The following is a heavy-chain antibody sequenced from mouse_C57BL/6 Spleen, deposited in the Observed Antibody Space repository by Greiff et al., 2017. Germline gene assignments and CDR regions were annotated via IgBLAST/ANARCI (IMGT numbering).Heavy chain of an antibody. CDR3: ARNGYGNGYFEV. J-gene: IGHJ1*03. Sequence: VQLQQSGPELVKPGDSVKISCKASGYSFTGYFMNWVMQSHGKSLEWIGRINPYNGDTFYNQKFKGKATLTVDKSSSTANMELRSLTSEDSAVYSCARNGYGNGYFEVWGTGTPVTVSS. D-gene: IGHD2-10*02. CDR1: GYSFTGYF. V-gene: IGHV1-20*01. CDR2: INPYNGDT.